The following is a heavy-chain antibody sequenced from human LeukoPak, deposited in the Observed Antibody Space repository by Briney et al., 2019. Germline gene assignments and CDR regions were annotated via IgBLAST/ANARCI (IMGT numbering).Heavy chain of an antibody. CDR1: GVSVSSGSYY. CDR3: ASGARSGYSPFDY. Sequence: PSETLSLTCTVSGVSVSSGSYYWSWIRQPPGKGLEWIGYIYYSGSTNYNPSLKSRVTISVDTSKNQFSLKLSSVTAADTAVYYCASGARSGYSPFDYWGQGTLITVSS. CDR2: IYYSGST. V-gene: IGHV4-61*01. J-gene: IGHJ4*02. D-gene: IGHD3-22*01.